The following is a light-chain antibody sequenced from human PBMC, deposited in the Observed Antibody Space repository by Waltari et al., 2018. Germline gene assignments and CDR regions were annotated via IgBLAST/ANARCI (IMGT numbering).Light chain of an antibody. J-gene: IGKJ1*01. CDR3: QQYNAWPRT. V-gene: IGKV3-15*01. CDR1: QYVSSN. Sequence: EIVMTQSQATLSLSPGDRATLSCRASQYVSSNLAWYQQKPGQAPRLLIYGASTRATGIPGMCSGSGSGTEFTLSISGLQSEDFALYYCQQYNAWPRTFGQGTKVEIK. CDR2: GAS.